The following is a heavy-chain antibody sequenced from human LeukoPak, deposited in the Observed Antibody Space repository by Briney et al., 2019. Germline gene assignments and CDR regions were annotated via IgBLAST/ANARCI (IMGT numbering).Heavy chain of an antibody. J-gene: IGHJ3*02. Sequence: PSETLSLTCSVSGGSISSYYWSWIRQPPGKGLEWIGEINHSGSTNYNPSLKSRVTISVDTSKNQFSLKLSSVTAADTAVYYCARDGTHHYYDSSGPPGAFDIWGQGTMVTVSS. CDR3: ARDGTHHYYDSSGPPGAFDI. CDR2: INHSGST. CDR1: GGSISSYY. D-gene: IGHD3-22*01. V-gene: IGHV4-34*01.